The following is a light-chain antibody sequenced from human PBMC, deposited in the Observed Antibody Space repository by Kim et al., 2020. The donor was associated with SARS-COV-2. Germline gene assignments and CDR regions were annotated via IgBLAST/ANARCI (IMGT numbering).Light chain of an antibody. CDR1: SSDVSGYNY. CDR3: CSYAGSYTPHVV. Sequence: QSALTQPRSVSGSPGQSVTISCTGTSSDVSGYNYVSWYQQHPGKAPKLMIYDVSKRPSGVPDRFSGSKSGNTASLTISGLQAEDEADYYCCSYAGSYTPHVVFGGGTQLTVL. J-gene: IGLJ2*01. CDR2: DVS. V-gene: IGLV2-11*01.